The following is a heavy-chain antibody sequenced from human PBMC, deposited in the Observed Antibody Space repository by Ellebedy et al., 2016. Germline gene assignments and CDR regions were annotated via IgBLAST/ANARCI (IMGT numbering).Heavy chain of an antibody. V-gene: IGHV3-48*02. CDR1: GFTFSSYA. CDR2: ISKTNTV. Sequence: GGSLRLSCAASGFTFSSYAMSWVRQSPQKGLEWISYISKTNTVFYADSVRGRFTISRDNAKNSLFLQMNSLRESDTAVYYCAAGVASDYWGQGTQVTVSS. J-gene: IGHJ4*02. D-gene: IGHD3-3*01. CDR3: AAGVASDY.